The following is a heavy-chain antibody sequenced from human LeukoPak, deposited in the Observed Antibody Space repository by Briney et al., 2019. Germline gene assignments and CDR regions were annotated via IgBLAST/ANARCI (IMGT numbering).Heavy chain of an antibody. D-gene: IGHD1-14*01. CDR3: ARNTGDY. Sequence: SETLSLTCAVYGGSFSGYYWSWIRQPPGKGLEWIGEINHSGSTSYDPSLKSRVTISVDTSKNQFSLKLSSVTAADTAVYYCARNTGDYWGQGTLVTVSS. CDR1: GGSFSGYY. V-gene: IGHV4-34*01. CDR2: INHSGST. J-gene: IGHJ4*02.